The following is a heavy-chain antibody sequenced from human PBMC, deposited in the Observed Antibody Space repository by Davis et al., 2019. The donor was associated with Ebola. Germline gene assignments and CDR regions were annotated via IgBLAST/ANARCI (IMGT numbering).Heavy chain of an antibody. V-gene: IGHV3-21*01. CDR3: AKLATEVHYIYWYFDL. CDR1: GFIFRTYT. D-gene: IGHD2-21*02. CDR2: ISSSSSYI. Sequence: GESLKISCAASGFIFRTYTMHWVRQAPGKGLEWVSSISSSSSYIYYADSVKGRFTISRDNAKNSLYLQMNSLREEDTAVYYCAKLATEVHYIYWYFDLWGRGTLVTVSS. J-gene: IGHJ2*01.